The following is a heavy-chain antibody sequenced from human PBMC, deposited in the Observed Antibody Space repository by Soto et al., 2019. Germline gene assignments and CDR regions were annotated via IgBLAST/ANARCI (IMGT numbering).Heavy chain of an antibody. CDR1: GGSISSGGYY. D-gene: IGHD3-22*01. CDR2: IYYSGST. J-gene: IGHJ3*02. V-gene: IGHV4-31*03. Sequence: PSETLSLTCTVSGGSISSGGYYWSWIRQHPGKGLEWIGYIYYSGSTYYNPSLKSRVTISVDTSKNQFSLKLSSVTAADTAVYYCAREGRYYDSSGYRAGYAFDIWGQGTMVTVSS. CDR3: AREGRYYDSSGYRAGYAFDI.